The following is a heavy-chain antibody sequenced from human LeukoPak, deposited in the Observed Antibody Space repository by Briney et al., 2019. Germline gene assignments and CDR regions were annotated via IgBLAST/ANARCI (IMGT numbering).Heavy chain of an antibody. CDR1: GFSFDDHA. V-gene: IGHV3-9*01. CDR2: ISWNSGSI. Sequence: GGSLRLSCAASGFSFDDHAMHWVRQAPGKGLEWVSGISWNSGSIGYADSMKGRFTISRDNAKNSLYLQMNSLRAEDTALYYCAKDISALNAFDIWGRGTMVTVSS. J-gene: IGHJ3*02. CDR3: AKDISALNAFDI.